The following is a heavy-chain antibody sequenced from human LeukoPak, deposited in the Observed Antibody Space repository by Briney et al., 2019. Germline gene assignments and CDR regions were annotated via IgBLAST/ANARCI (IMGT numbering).Heavy chain of an antibody. J-gene: IGHJ4*02. V-gene: IGHV4-39*01. CDR3: ARHRDY. CDR1: GGSIGSTNYY. Sequence: SETLSLTCTVSGGSIGSTNYYWGWIRQPPGKGLEWIGSIYYSGSTYYNSSLRSRVTISVDTSKNQFSLKLSSVTAADTAVYYCARHRDYWGQGTLVPVFS. CDR2: IYYSGST.